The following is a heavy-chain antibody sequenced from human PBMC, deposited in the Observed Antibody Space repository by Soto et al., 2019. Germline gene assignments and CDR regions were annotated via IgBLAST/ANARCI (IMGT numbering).Heavy chain of an antibody. CDR2: IIPVFGTT. CDR1: GGLFSSYA. Sequence: QEQLVQSGAEVKKSGSSVKVSCKDSGGLFSSYAISWVRQAPGQGLEWMGGIIPVFGTTYYAQKFQGRVTITADESTNTAYMELSSLRSEDTAIYYCARGGSGDVWFNEFWGQGTLVTVSS. CDR3: ARGGSGDVWFNEF. J-gene: IGHJ4*02. V-gene: IGHV1-69*01. D-gene: IGHD2-15*01.